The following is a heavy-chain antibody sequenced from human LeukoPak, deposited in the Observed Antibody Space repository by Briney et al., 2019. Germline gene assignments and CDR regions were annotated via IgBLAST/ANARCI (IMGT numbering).Heavy chain of an antibody. Sequence: SETLSLTYTVSGGSISSYYWSWVRQPAGKGLEWIGRIYASGNTNYNPSLKGRVTMTVDTSKNQFSLNLSSVTAADTAVYYCARGRGSSWYYFDSWGQGTLVTVSS. V-gene: IGHV4-4*07. J-gene: IGHJ4*02. CDR3: ARGRGSSWYYFDS. CDR1: GGSISSYY. D-gene: IGHD6-13*01. CDR2: IYASGNT.